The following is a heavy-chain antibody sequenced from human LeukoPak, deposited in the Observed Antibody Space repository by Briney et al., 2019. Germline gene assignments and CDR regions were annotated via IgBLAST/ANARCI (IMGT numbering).Heavy chain of an antibody. J-gene: IGHJ4*02. D-gene: IGHD6-19*01. Sequence: GGSLRLSCAASGLTFNSYNMNWVRQAPGKGLEWVSYMSFTSSPIYYADSVKGRFTISRDNAKNSLYLQMNSLRDEDTAVYYCAKGGSSGWRLNFDYWGQGTLVTVSS. CDR2: MSFTSSPI. CDR3: AKGGSSGWRLNFDY. V-gene: IGHV3-48*02. CDR1: GLTFNSYN.